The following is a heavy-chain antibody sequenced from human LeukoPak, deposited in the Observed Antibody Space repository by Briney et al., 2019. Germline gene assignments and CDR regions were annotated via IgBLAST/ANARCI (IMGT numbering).Heavy chain of an antibody. D-gene: IGHD3-22*01. J-gene: IGHJ6*02. CDR1: GFTFSSYG. V-gene: IGHV3-33*01. CDR2: IWYDGSNK. Sequence: GGSLRLSCAASGFTFSSYGMHWVRQAPGKGLEWVAVIWYDGSNKYYADSVKGRFTISRDNSKNTLYLQMNSLRAEDTAVYHCARDVTSSGYYYYYYGMDVWGQGTTVTVSS. CDR3: ARDVTSSGYYYYYYGMDV.